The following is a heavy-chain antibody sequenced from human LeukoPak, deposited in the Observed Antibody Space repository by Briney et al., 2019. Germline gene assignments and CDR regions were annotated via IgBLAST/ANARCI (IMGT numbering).Heavy chain of an antibody. CDR2: ISYDGSNK. Sequence: GRSLRLSCAASGFTFSSYAMPWVRQAPGKGLEWVAVISYDGSNKYYADSVKGRFTISRDNSKNTLYLQMNSLRAEDTAVYYCARDRDSSSWSTGGIGYWGQGTLVTVSS. CDR3: ARDRDSSSWSTGGIGY. J-gene: IGHJ4*02. V-gene: IGHV3-30*04. D-gene: IGHD6-13*01. CDR1: GFTFSSYA.